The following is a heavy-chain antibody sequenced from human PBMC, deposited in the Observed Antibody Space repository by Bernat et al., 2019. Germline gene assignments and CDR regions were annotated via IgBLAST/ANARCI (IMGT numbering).Heavy chain of an antibody. V-gene: IGHV3-11*06. CDR1: GFTFSDYY. CDR2: ISSSSSYT. CDR3: TGVETTRTNCYYAMDD. Sequence: QVQLVESGGGLVKPGGSLRLSCAASGFTFSDYYMSWIRQAPGKGLEWASYISSSSSYTNYADSVKGRFTISRDNAKNSLYLQMNSLRAEDTAVYYYTGVETTRTNCYYAMDDWGQGTTVTVSS. D-gene: IGHD4-11*01. J-gene: IGHJ6*02.